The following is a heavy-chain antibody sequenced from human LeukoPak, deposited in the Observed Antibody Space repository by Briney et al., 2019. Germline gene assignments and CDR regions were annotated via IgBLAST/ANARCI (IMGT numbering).Heavy chain of an antibody. CDR3: ARANPGIAAAGSYYFDY. CDR2: IYHSGST. J-gene: IGHJ4*02. CDR1: GYSISSGYY. V-gene: IGHV4-38-2*01. D-gene: IGHD6-13*01. Sequence: SETLSLTCAVSGYSISSGYYWGWIRQPPGKGLEWIGSIYHSGSTYYNPSLKSRVTISVDTSKNQFSLKLSSVTAADTAVYYCARANPGIAAAGSYYFDYLGQGTLVTVSS.